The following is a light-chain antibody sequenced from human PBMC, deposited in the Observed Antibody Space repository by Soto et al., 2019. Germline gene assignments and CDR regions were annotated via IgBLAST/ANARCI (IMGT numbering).Light chain of an antibody. CDR1: QSISTY. Sequence: IKMAQSPPSLSASVGDTVSITCRASQSISTYVNWYQQKPGKAPKVLIYAASTLQIGVPSRFSGSGSGTDFTLTISSLQPEDFVMYYCQQSYITPWTFGQGTKVDIK. CDR3: QQSYITPWT. V-gene: IGKV1-39*01. CDR2: AAS. J-gene: IGKJ1*01.